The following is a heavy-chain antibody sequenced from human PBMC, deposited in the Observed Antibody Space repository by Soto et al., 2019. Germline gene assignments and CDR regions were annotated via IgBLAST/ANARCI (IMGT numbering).Heavy chain of an antibody. CDR3: ARDRGHYGSAISRTYGMDV. J-gene: IGHJ6*02. CDR1: GGSISTSFYY. CDR2: IHYSGAT. Sequence: QVQLQESGPGLVKPSQTLSLTCTVSGGSISTSFYYWSWIRQVPGKGPEWMGYIHYSGATHYNPSLKSRLTISLDTSKNQCSLRRSSVTAADTAMYFCARDRGHYGSAISRTYGMDVWGQGTTVSVSS. D-gene: IGHD3-22*01. V-gene: IGHV4-31*03.